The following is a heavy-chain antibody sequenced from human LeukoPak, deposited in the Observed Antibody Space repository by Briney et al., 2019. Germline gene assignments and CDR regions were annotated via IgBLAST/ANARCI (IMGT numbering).Heavy chain of an antibody. CDR2: ISGSGGST. CDR1: GFTFSSYA. CDR3: AKGGYDFWSGYYGFDY. Sequence: GGSLRLSCAASGFTFSSYAMSWVRQAPGKGLEWVSAISGSGGSTYYADSVKGRFTISRDNSKNTMYMQMNSLRAEDTAVYYCAKGGYDFWSGYYGFDYWGQGTLVTVSS. J-gene: IGHJ4*02. V-gene: IGHV3-23*01. D-gene: IGHD3-3*01.